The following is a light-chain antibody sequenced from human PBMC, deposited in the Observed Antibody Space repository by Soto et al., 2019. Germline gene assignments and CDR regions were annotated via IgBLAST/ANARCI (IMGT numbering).Light chain of an antibody. CDR1: SSDVVGYNY. CDR2: DVS. V-gene: IGLV2-14*01. J-gene: IGLJ2*01. Sequence: QSVLPQPASVSGSPGQSITISCTGTSSDVVGYNYVSWYQQHPGKAPKLMIYDVSNRPSGVSNRFSGSKSGNTASLTISGRQAEDEAEYYCSSYTSSILFGGGTKLTVL. CDR3: SSYTSSIL.